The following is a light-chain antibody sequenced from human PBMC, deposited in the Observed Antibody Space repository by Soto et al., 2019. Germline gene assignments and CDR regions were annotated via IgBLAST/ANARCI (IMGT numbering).Light chain of an antibody. Sequence: EIVMTQSPLTLPVTPGERASISCRSSQSLLYNNTHNYLDWYVQKPGQSPQLLIYFGSNRAPGVPDRFSGSGSGTDFTLKINRVEAEDVGTYYCMQALQSLTFGQGTRLEIK. V-gene: IGKV2-28*01. CDR2: FGS. J-gene: IGKJ5*01. CDR1: QSLLYNNTHNY. CDR3: MQALQSLT.